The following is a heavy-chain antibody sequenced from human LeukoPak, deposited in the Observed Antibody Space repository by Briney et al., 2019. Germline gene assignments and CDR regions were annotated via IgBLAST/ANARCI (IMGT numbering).Heavy chain of an antibody. CDR2: IYYSGST. CDR1: GGSISGYY. J-gene: IGHJ4*02. V-gene: IGHV4-59*01. Sequence: SETLSLTCTVSGGSISGYYWIWIRQPPGKGLEWIGYIYYSGSTNYNPSLKSRVTISVDTSKNQFSLKLNSVTAADTAVYYCAREEAWVIDYWGQGTPVTVSS. D-gene: IGHD4-23*01. CDR3: AREEAWVIDY.